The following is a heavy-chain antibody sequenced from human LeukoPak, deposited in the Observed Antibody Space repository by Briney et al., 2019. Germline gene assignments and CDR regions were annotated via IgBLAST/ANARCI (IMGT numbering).Heavy chain of an antibody. CDR1: GGSFSGYY. J-gene: IGHJ4*02. V-gene: IGHV4-34*01. CDR3: ARHHSGSYYGFDY. CDR2: INHSGST. D-gene: IGHD1-26*01. Sequence: PSETLSLTCAVYGGSFSGYYWSWIRQPPGKGLEWIGEINHSGSTNYNPSLKSRVTISVDTSKNQFSLKLSSVTAADTAVYYCARHHSGSYYGFDYWGQGTLVTVSS.